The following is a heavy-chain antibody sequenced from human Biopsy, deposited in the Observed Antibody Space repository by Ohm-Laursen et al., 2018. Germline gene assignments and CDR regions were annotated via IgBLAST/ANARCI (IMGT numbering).Heavy chain of an antibody. CDR3: VREPKTGTAEAWYFDL. V-gene: IGHV4-31*03. J-gene: IGHJ2*01. D-gene: IGHD3-9*01. CDR1: GASVKTSGYF. Sequence: SETLSLTCSVSGASVKTSGYFWAWLRQRPGQGLEWIGYISYNERTHYNPSLTSRLAISFDTSNNRISLQLRSVSAADTAVYYRVREPKTGTAEAWYFDLWGRGSPVTGPS. CDR2: ISYNERT.